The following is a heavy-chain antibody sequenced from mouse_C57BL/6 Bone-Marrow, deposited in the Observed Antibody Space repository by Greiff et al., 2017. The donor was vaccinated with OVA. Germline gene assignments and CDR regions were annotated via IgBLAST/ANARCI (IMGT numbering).Heavy chain of an antibody. V-gene: IGHV1-36*01. Sequence: EVQLQQSGPVLVKPGPSVKISCKASGFTFTDYYMHWVKQSHGKSLEWIGLVYPYNGGTSYNPTFKGKATLTVDTSSSTAYMELNSLAAGDYAVYDCARKGTGQGFAYGGQGTLVTVSA. CDR2: VYPYNGGT. D-gene: IGHD3-3*01. J-gene: IGHJ3*01. CDR1: GFTFTDYY. CDR3: ARKGTGQGFAY.